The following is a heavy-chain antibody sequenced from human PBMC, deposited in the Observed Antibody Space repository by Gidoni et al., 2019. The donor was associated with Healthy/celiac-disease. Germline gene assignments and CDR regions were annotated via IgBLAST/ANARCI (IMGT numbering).Heavy chain of an antibody. D-gene: IGHD4-4*01. CDR3: ARRYMTTVTWDY. J-gene: IGHJ4*02. Sequence: QLQLQESGPGLVKPSETLSLTCTVSGGSISSSSYYWGWIRQPPGKGLEWIGSIYYSGSTSYNPSLTIRVTISVDTSKNQFSLKLSSVTAADTAVYYCARRYMTTVTWDYWGQGTLVTVSS. V-gene: IGHV4-39*01. CDR1: GGSISSSSYY. CDR2: IYYSGST.